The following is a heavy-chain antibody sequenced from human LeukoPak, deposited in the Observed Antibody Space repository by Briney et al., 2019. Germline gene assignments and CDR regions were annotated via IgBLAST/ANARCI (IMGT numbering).Heavy chain of an antibody. Sequence: GGSLRLSCAASGFTFSSYAMTWVRQAPGKGLEWVSAISGRGGNTYYADSVKGRFTISRDNSKNTLYLQMNSLRAEDTAVYYCAKAVRWELPQGFDYWGQGILVTVSS. CDR3: AKAVRWELPQGFDY. V-gene: IGHV3-23*01. D-gene: IGHD1-26*01. J-gene: IGHJ4*02. CDR1: GFTFSSYA. CDR2: ISGRGGNT.